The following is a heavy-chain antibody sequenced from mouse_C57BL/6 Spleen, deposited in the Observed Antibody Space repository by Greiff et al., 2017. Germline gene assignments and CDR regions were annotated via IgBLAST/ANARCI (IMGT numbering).Heavy chain of an antibody. Sequence: QVQLKQPGAELVRPGSSVKLSCKASGYTFTSYWMHWVKQRPIQGLEWIGNIDPSDSETHYNQKFKDKATLTVDKSSSTAYMQLSSLTSEDSAVYYCARERLTTVVATNWYFDVWGTGTTVTVSS. CDR2: IDPSDSET. D-gene: IGHD1-1*01. J-gene: IGHJ1*03. V-gene: IGHV1-52*01. CDR3: ARERLTTVVATNWYFDV. CDR1: GYTFTSYW.